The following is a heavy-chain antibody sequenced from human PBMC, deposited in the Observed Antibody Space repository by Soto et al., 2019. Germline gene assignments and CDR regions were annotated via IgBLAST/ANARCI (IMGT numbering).Heavy chain of an antibody. D-gene: IGHD3-22*01. CDR2: IYYSGST. J-gene: IGHJ5*02. V-gene: IGHV4-59*08. CDR1: GGCISSYY. Sequence: PSETLSLTCTVSGGCISSYYWSWIRQPPGKGLEWIGYIYYSGSTNYNPSLKSRVTISVNTSKNQFSLKLSSVSAADTAIYYCARSNSGYYKWFDPWGQGTLVTVSS. CDR3: ARSNSGYYKWFDP.